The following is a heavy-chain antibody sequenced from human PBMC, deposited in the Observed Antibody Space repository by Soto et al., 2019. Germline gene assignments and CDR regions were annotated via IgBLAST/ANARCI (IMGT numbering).Heavy chain of an antibody. Sequence: QVQLVQSGAEVRNPGASVKLSCKASGYTFNMYYMHWVRQAPGQGLEWKGVINPNGDTTTYAQRFQGRLTMTRDTSTSTVYMDLTSLRSEDTAVYYCAREGAAAARMFDNWGQGTLVTVSS. J-gene: IGHJ4*02. CDR1: GYTFNMYY. V-gene: IGHV1-46*02. CDR3: AREGAAAARMFDN. CDR2: INPNGDTT. D-gene: IGHD6-13*01.